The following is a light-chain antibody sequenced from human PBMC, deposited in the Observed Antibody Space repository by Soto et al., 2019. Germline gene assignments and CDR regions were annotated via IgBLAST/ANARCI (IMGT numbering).Light chain of an antibody. CDR2: GAS. V-gene: IGKV3-20*01. J-gene: IGKJ4*01. CDR1: QSVSSSY. Sequence: EIVLTQSPGTLSLSPGERATLSCRASQSVSSSYLAWYQQKPGQAPRLLIYGASSRATGIPDRFSGSGSGTDFTLTISRLEPEEFAVYYCRQYGSSGLTFGGGTKVEIK. CDR3: RQYGSSGLT.